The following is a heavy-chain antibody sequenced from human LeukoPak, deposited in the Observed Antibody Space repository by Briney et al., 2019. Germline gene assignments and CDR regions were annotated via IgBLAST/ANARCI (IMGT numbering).Heavy chain of an antibody. V-gene: IGHV4-38-2*01. CDR1: GYSISNDYY. J-gene: IGHJ6*03. CDR2: INHSGST. D-gene: IGHD5-12*01. Sequence: SETLSLTCDVSGYSISNDYYWGWIRQPPGKGLEWIGEINHSGSTNYNPSLKSRVTISVYTSKNQFSLKLSSVTAADTAVYYCARGDGGYSGYDSYYYYMDVWGKGTTVTVSS. CDR3: ARGDGGYSGYDSYYYYMDV.